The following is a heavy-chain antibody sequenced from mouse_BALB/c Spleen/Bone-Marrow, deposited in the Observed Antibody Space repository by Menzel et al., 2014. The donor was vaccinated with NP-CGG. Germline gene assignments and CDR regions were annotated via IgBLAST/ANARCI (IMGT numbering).Heavy chain of an antibody. CDR3: ARQGFYGYCAY. Sequence: DVQLQESGGGLVQPGGSLKLSCAASGFVFSRYWMSWVRQAPGKGLEWIGEINPDSSTINYTPSLKDKFIISRDNAKNTLYLQMSKVRSEATALYYCARQGFYGYCAYWGQGTLVTVSA. J-gene: IGHJ3*01. CDR2: INPDSSTI. CDR1: GFVFSRYW. V-gene: IGHV4-1*02. D-gene: IGHD1-2*01.